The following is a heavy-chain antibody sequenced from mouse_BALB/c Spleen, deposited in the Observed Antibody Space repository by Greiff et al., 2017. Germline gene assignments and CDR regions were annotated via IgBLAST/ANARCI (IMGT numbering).Heavy chain of an antibody. CDR3: ASGGNAMDY. Sequence: EVQLQQSGPELVKPGASVKISCKASGYSFTGYFMNGVMQSHGKSLEWIGRINPYNGDTFYNQKFKGKATLTVDKSSSTAHMELRSLASEDSAVYYCASGGNAMDYWGQGTSVTVSS. CDR1: GYSFTGYF. V-gene: IGHV1-20*02. J-gene: IGHJ4*01. CDR2: INPYNGDT.